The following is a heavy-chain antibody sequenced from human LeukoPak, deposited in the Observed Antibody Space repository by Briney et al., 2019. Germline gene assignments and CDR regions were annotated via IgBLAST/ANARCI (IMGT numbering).Heavy chain of an antibody. CDR3: ARWHHTNRYFDS. D-gene: IGHD2-8*01. CDR2: IYHSGST. Sequence: PSETLSLTCTVSGYSISSGYYWGWIRQPPGKGLEWIGSIYHSGSTYYNPSLKSRVTISVDTSKNQFSLQLSSVTPEDTALYYCARWHHTNRYFDSWGQGTLVTVSS. J-gene: IGHJ4*02. V-gene: IGHV4-38-2*02. CDR1: GYSISSGYY.